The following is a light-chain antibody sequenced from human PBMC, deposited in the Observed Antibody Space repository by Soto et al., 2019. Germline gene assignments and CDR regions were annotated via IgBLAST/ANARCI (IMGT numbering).Light chain of an antibody. V-gene: IGKV4-1*01. CDR2: WAS. Sequence: DIVMTQSPDSLAVSLGERATINCKSSQSVLYSSNSKNYLAWYQQKPGQPPKLLIYWASTRESGVPDRFSGSGSGTDNPLTIGSLQADDVAVYYGQHYYSTTRTFGGGTKVEIK. J-gene: IGKJ4*01. CDR1: QSVLYSSNSKNY. CDR3: QHYYSTTRT.